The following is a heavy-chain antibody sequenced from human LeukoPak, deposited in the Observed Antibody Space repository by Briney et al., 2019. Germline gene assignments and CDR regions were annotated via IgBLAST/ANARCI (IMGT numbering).Heavy chain of an antibody. J-gene: IGHJ4*02. D-gene: IGHD6-13*01. Sequence: CRSLRLSCAASGFTFYDYAMHWVRQAPGKGLEWVSGITWNTGRIDYADSVKGRFTISTDNAKNSLYLQMNSLRAEDTAFYYCARERSYSRVGFDYWGQGTLVTVSS. CDR1: GFTFYDYA. CDR2: ITWNTGRI. V-gene: IGHV3-9*01. CDR3: ARERSYSRVGFDY.